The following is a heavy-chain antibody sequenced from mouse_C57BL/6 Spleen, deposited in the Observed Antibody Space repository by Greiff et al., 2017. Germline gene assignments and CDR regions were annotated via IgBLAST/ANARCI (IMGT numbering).Heavy chain of an antibody. CDR3: ARLTGDHYLDD. Sequence: EVQLQQSGPELVKPGASVKISCKASGYTFTDYYMNWVKQSHGKSLEWIGDINPNNGGTSYNQKFKGKATLTVDKSSSTAYMELRSLTSEDSAVYYCARLTGDHYLDDWGQGTTLTVSS. CDR2: INPNNGGT. D-gene: IGHD4-1*01. J-gene: IGHJ2*01. V-gene: IGHV1-26*01. CDR1: GYTFTDYY.